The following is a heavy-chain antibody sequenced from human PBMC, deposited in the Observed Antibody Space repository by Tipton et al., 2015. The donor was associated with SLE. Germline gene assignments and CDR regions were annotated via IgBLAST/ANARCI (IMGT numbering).Heavy chain of an antibody. D-gene: IGHD3-3*01. CDR3: ATGTLEWSHEPDY. Sequence: TLSLTCAVYGGSFSGYYWSGIRQPPGKGLEWIGEINHSGSTNYNPSLKSRVTISVNTAKNQCSLRLSSVTAADTAMFYCATGTLEWSHEPDYWGQGTLVTVSS. V-gene: IGHV4-34*01. CDR1: GGSFSGYY. CDR2: INHSGST. J-gene: IGHJ4*02.